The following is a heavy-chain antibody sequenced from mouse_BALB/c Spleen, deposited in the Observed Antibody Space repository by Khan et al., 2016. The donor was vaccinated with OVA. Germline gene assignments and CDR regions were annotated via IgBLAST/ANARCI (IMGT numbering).Heavy chain of an antibody. CDR2: ISSGGDNT. D-gene: IGHD2-1*01. Sequence: EVELVESGGGLVKPGGSLKLSCAASGFTFSSFSMSWVRQTPEKRLEWVATISSGGDNTFYSDSVKGRFTISSDNAKNNLSLQMSSLRSEDTALYYCARSNYGTFAYWGQGTLVTVSA. V-gene: IGHV5-9*03. CDR1: GFTFSSFS. CDR3: ARSNYGTFAY. J-gene: IGHJ3*01.